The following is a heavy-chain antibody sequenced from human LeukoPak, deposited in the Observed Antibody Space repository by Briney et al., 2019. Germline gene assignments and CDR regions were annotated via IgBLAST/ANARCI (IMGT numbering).Heavy chain of an antibody. CDR1: GGSFSGYY. J-gene: IGHJ4*02. Sequence: PSETLSLTCAVYGGSFSGYYWSWIRQPPGKGLEWIGEINHSGSTNYNPSLKSRVTISVDTSKNQFSLKLSSVTAADTAVYYCARGPRTGSYYSHWGQGTLVTVSS. CDR2: INHSGST. D-gene: IGHD3-10*01. V-gene: IGHV4-34*01. CDR3: ARGPRTGSYYSH.